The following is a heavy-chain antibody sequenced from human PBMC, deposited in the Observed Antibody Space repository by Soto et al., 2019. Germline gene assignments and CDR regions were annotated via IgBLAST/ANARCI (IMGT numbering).Heavy chain of an antibody. CDR1: GGTFNNYV. V-gene: IGHV1-69*01. CDR3: ARGSVVVTPFDY. D-gene: IGHD3-22*01. Sequence: QVQLVQSGAEVKKPGSSVKVSCRASGGTFNNYVINWVRQAPGQGLEWMAGIIPIFGTPNYAQKFQGRVTITADESTSTAYMELSSLRSEDTAVYYCARGSVVVTPFDYWGQGTLVTVSS. CDR2: IIPIFGTP. J-gene: IGHJ4*02.